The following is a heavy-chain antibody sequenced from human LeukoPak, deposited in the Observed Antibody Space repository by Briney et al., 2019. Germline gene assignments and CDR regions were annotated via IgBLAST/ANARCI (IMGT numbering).Heavy chain of an antibody. J-gene: IGHJ3*02. D-gene: IGHD3-3*01. CDR1: GGSINSHY. CDR3: ARGLDYDFWSGYYPGAFDI. V-gene: IGHV4-59*11. Sequence: SETLSLTCTVSGGSINSHYWSWIRQPPGKGLEWIGYIYYSGSTNYNPSLKSRVTISVDTSKNQFSLKLSSVTAADTAVYYCARGLDYDFWSGYYPGAFDIWGQGTMVTVSS. CDR2: IYYSGST.